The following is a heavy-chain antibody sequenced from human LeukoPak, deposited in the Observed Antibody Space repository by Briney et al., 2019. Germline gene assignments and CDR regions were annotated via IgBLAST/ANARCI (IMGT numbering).Heavy chain of an antibody. CDR2: ISYDGSNK. D-gene: IGHD5-24*01. J-gene: IGHJ4*02. CDR1: GFTFSSYA. CDR3: ARAGGGYNLY. V-gene: IGHV3-30*04. Sequence: GGSLRLSCAASGFTFSSYAMHWVRQAPGKGLEWVAVISYDGSNKYYADSVKGRFTISRDNSKNTLYLQMNSLRAEDTAVYYCARAGGGYNLYWGQGTLVTVSS.